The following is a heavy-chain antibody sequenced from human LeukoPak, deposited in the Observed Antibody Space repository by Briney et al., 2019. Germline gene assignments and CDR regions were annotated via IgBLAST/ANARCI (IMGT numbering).Heavy chain of an antibody. CDR1: GYTFTSYY. Sequence: ASVKVSCKASGYTFTSYYMHWVRQAPGKGLEWMGGFDPEDGETIYAQKFQGRVTMTEDTSTDTAYMELSSLRSEDTAVYYCATSGRRYNWNDIRSLDYYFDYWGQGTLVTVSS. D-gene: IGHD1-20*01. J-gene: IGHJ4*02. V-gene: IGHV1-24*01. CDR2: FDPEDGET. CDR3: ATSGRRYNWNDIRSLDYYFDY.